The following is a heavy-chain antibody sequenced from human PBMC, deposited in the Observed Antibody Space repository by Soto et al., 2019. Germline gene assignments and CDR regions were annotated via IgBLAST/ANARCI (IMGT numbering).Heavy chain of an antibody. CDR2: ISGSGGST. D-gene: IGHD3-3*01. CDR3: AKDAWLRFFKRETDY. CDR1: GFTFSSYA. Sequence: RGSLRLSCAASGFTFSSYAMSWVRQAPGKGLEWVSAISGSGGSTYYADSVKGRFTISRDNSKNTLYLQMNSLRAEDTAVYYCAKDAWLRFFKRETDYWGQGTLVTVSS. J-gene: IGHJ4*02. V-gene: IGHV3-23*01.